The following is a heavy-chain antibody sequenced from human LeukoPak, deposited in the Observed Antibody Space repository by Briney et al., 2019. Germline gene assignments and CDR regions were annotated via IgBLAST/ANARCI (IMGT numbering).Heavy chain of an antibody. Sequence: SETLSLTCTVSGGSISSGSYYWSWIRQPAGKGLEFIGRIYTSGSTNSNPSLKSRLTISVDTSKNQFSLKLSSVTAADTAVYYCARGSRGFDYWGQGTLVTVSS. V-gene: IGHV4-61*02. CDR3: ARGSRGFDY. J-gene: IGHJ4*02. CDR2: IYTSGST. CDR1: GGSISSGSYY.